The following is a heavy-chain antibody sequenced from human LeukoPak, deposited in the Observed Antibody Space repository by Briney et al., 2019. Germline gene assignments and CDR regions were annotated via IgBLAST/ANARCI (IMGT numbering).Heavy chain of an antibody. D-gene: IGHD6-13*01. CDR1: GGSISTNY. V-gene: IGHV4-4*08. CDR3: ARVTTAWYVIGY. J-gene: IGHJ4*02. CDR2: IYNAATT. Sequence: PSETLSLTCAVSGGSISTNYWTWIRQHPGAGLVWLGFIYNAATTNYNPSLKSRVTMSVDTSKNQFSLRLSSVTAADSAIDYCARVTTAWYVIGYWGQGALVTVSS.